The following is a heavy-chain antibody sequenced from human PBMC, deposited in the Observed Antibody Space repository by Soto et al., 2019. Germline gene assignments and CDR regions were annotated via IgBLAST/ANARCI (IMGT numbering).Heavy chain of an antibody. Sequence: QVQLQQWGAGLLKPSETLSLRCAVYGGSLSDYSWTWIRQSPGKGLEWIGEINHGGNSKYNPTLKRRVPISVDKSKNQFSRSLTVVTAGDTAVYHCARGGGYTGYFFDYWGQGTLVTVSS. CDR1: GGSLSDYS. D-gene: IGHD5-12*01. CDR3: ARGGGYTGYFFDY. CDR2: INHGGNS. J-gene: IGHJ4*02. V-gene: IGHV4-34*01.